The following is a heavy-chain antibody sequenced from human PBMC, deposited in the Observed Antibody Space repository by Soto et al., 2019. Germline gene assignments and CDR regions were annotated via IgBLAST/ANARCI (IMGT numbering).Heavy chain of an antibody. V-gene: IGHV4-4*07. CDR3: ARDGLVVRGAYTSFYYYGMDV. Sequence: SETLSLTCTVSGGSISSYYWSWIRQPAGKGLEWIGRIYTSGSTNYNPSLKSRVTMSVDTSKNQFSLKLSSVTAADTAVYYCARDGLVVRGAYTSFYYYGMDVWGQGTTVTVS. CDR2: IYTSGST. J-gene: IGHJ6*02. D-gene: IGHD3-10*01. CDR1: GGSISSYY.